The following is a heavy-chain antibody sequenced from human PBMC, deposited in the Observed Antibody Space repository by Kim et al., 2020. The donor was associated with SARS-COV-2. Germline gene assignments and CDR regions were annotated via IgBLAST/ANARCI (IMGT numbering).Heavy chain of an antibody. V-gene: IGHV3-33*06. D-gene: IGHD4-17*01. CDR2: IWYDGSNK. CDR3: AKDGLYGGLSMVDY. CDR1: GFTFSSYA. Sequence: GGSLRLSCAASGFTFSSYAMHWVRQAPGKGLEWVAVIWYDGSNKYYADSVKGRFTISRDNSKNTLYLQMNSLRAEDTAVYYCAKDGLYGGLSMVDYWGQGTLVTVSS. J-gene: IGHJ4*02.